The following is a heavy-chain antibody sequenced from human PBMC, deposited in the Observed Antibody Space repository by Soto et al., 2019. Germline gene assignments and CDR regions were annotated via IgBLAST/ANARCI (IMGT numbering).Heavy chain of an antibody. V-gene: IGHV5-51*01. CDR1: GYNFATYW. CDR2: IYPGDSDT. CDR3: ARHGFYGDYASNYFDP. Sequence: GESLRISCKGSGYNFATYWIAWVRQMPGKGLEYMGIIYPGDSDTRYSPSFQGQVTFSADKSINTAYLQWSSLKASDTAMYYCARHGFYGDYASNYFDPWGQGTLVTVSS. J-gene: IGHJ5*02. D-gene: IGHD4-17*01.